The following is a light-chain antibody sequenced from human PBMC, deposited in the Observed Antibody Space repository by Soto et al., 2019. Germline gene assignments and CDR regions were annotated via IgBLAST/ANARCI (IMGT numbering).Light chain of an antibody. Sequence: DIVMTQSPDSLAVSLGERATINCKSSQSILYSSNNKNYLAWYQQKPGQPPKLLIYWASTRESGVPDRFSGSGSGADFTLPISSLQAEDVAVYYCKQCYNPPQTFGQGTKVEI. CDR3: KQCYNPPQT. J-gene: IGKJ1*01. CDR1: QSILYSSNNKNY. CDR2: WAS. V-gene: IGKV4-1*01.